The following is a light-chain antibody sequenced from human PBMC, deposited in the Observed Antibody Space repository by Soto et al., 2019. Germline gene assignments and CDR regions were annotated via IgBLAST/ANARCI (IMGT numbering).Light chain of an antibody. J-gene: IGKJ1*01. CDR1: QSISDT. CDR3: QQYNNWPWT. CDR2: GAS. Sequence: EILMTQSPATLSVSPGGRATLSCRASQSISDTLAWYQQKPGQAPRLLIHGASTRATSFPARFSGSGSGTDFTLTISSLQSEDFAVYYCQQYNNWPWTFGQGTKVDIK. V-gene: IGKV3-15*01.